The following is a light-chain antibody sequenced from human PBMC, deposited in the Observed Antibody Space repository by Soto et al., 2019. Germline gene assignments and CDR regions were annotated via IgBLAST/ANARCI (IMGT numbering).Light chain of an antibody. CDR3: PSYTSSSTYV. Sequence: QSVLTQPASVSGSPGQSITISCTGTSSDVGDFKYVSWYRQHPGRAPKLLIYEVSHRPSGISNRFSGSKSGNTAFLAISGLQAGDESDYYCPSYTSSSTYVFGTGTKLTVL. CDR2: EVS. CDR1: SSDVGDFKY. V-gene: IGLV2-14*01. J-gene: IGLJ1*01.